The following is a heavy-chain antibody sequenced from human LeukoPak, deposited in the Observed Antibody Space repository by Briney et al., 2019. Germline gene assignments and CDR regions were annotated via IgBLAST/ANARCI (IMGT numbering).Heavy chain of an antibody. CDR2: IYYSGST. V-gene: IGHV4-59*01. CDR3: ARDAAGFGY. CDR1: GGSISSYY. J-gene: IGHJ4*02. Sequence: SETLSLTCTVSGGSISSYYWSWVRQPPGKGLEWIGYIYYSGSTNYNPSLKSRVTISVDTSKNQFSLKLSSVTAADTAVYYCARDAAGFGYWGQGTLVTVSS. D-gene: IGHD6-13*01.